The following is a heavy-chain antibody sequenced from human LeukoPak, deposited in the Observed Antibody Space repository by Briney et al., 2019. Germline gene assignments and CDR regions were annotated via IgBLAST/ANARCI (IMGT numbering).Heavy chain of an antibody. J-gene: IGHJ4*02. V-gene: IGHV1-69*13. Sequence: SVKVSCKASGGTFSSYAISWVRQAPGQGLEWMGGIIPIFGTANYAQKFQGRVTITADESTSTAYMELSSLRSEDTAVYYCASLGVYGSESYYKKYYFDYWGQGTLVTVSS. CDR1: GGTFSSYA. CDR3: ASLGVYGSESYYKKYYFDY. CDR2: IIPIFGTA. D-gene: IGHD3-10*01.